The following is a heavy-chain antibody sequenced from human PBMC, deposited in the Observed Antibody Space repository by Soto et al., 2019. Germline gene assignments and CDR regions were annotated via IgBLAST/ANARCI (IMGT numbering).Heavy chain of an antibody. CDR2: IGYDGSNK. V-gene: IGHV3-33*01. CDR3: AREVLGAVAAPFDY. J-gene: IGHJ4*02. CDR1: GFTFSRFG. Sequence: QVQLVESGGGVVQPGRSLRLSCVASGFTFSRFGMHWVRQAPGKGLEWVTVIGYDGSNKYYADSVKGRFSISSDNSKNPLYLQMNSLRAEDTAVYYCAREVLGAVAAPFDYWGQGTLVTVSS. D-gene: IGHD6-19*01.